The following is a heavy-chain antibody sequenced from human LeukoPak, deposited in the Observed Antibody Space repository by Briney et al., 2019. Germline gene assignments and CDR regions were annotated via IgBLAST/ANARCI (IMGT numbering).Heavy chain of an antibody. CDR1: GFPFSSYG. CDR2: ISHDGTNK. V-gene: IGHV3-30*18. CDR3: AKVNYYESSGYYDY. Sequence: GGSLRLSCAASGFPFSSYGMHWVRQAPGKGLEWVAVISHDGTNKYYVDSMKGRFTISRDNSKNTLCLQMNSLRAEDTAVYYCAKVNYYESSGYYDYWGQGTLVTVSS. J-gene: IGHJ4*02. D-gene: IGHD3-22*01.